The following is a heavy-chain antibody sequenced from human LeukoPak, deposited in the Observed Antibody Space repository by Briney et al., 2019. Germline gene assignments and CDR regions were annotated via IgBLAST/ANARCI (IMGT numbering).Heavy chain of an antibody. Sequence: GGSLRLSCAASGFTFSSYSMNWVRQAPGKGLEWVSSISSSSYIYYADSVKGRFTISRDNAKNSLYLQMNSLRAEDTAVYYCARLYDILTGIDYWGQGTLVTVSS. CDR2: ISSSSYI. D-gene: IGHD3-9*01. CDR1: GFTFSSYS. V-gene: IGHV3-21*04. J-gene: IGHJ4*02. CDR3: ARLYDILTGIDY.